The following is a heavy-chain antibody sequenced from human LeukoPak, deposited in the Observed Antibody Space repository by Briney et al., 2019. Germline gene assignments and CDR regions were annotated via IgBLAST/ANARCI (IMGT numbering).Heavy chain of an antibody. CDR3: ARDPKHLLHFDL. CDR1: GGSISSYY. CDR2: IYSSGSI. V-gene: IGHV4-4*07. D-gene: IGHD2-15*01. Sequence: SETLSLTCTVSGGSISSYYWSWVRQPAGKGLEWIGRIYSSGSIIYNPSLKSRVTMSVDTSKNQFSLKLSSVTAADTAVYYCARDPKHLLHFDLWCRGTLVTVSS. J-gene: IGHJ2*01.